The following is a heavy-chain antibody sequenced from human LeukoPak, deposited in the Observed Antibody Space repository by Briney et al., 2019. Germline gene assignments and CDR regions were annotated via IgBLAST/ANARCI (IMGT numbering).Heavy chain of an antibody. CDR3: VKGIYCGGDCHIPVGIDY. D-gene: IGHD2-21*02. CDR2: IKQDGSEK. J-gene: IGHJ4*02. V-gene: IGHV3-7*05. CDR1: GFTFSDYC. Sequence: GGSLRLSCTASGFTFSDYCMTWVRQAPGKGLEWVANIKQDGSEKYYVGSVKGRFTISRDNSKNSLYLQMNSLRAEDTALYYCVKGIYCGGDCHIPVGIDYWGQGTLVTVSS.